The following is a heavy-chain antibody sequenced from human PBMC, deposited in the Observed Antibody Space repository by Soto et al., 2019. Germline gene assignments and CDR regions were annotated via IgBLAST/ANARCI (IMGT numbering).Heavy chain of an antibody. CDR3: ARGVRGHYGFDV. CDR2: IKFDGSSA. J-gene: IGHJ3*01. Sequence: EVQLVESGGGLVQPGEFLRLSCAASGFTFSDYWIHWVRQAPGKGLVWVSRIKFDGSSANYADSVKGRFTISRDNAKDTVYLQMNSLGAEDTAVYYCARGVRGHYGFDVWGQGTMVTVSS. V-gene: IGHV3-74*01. CDR1: GFTFSDYW. D-gene: IGHD3-10*01.